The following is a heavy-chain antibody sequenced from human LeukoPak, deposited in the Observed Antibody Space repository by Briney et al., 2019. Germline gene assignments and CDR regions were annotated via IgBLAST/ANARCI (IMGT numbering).Heavy chain of an antibody. V-gene: IGHV4-39*07. CDR2: IYYSGST. CDR3: ARESGYAGMDV. CDR1: GGSISSSSYY. D-gene: IGHD5-12*01. Sequence: SENLSLTCTVSGGSISSSSYYWGWIRQPPGKGLEWIGSIYYSGSTYYNPSLKSRVTISVDTSKNQFSLKLSSVTAADTAVYYCARESGYAGMDVWGQGTTVTVSS. J-gene: IGHJ6*02.